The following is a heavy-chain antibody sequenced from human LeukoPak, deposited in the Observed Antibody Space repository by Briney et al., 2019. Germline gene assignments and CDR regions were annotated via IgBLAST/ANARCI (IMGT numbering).Heavy chain of an antibody. CDR2: ISGSGGNT. V-gene: IGHV3-23*01. CDR1: GFPFTTCA. CDR3: AKDVPDTALVWDY. Sequence: PGGSLGLSCAASGFPFTTCAMNGVRQAPGKGLEWVSGISGSGGNTYYADSVKGRFTISRDNSKNTVYLQMNSLRAEDTAVYYCAKDVPDTALVWDYWGRGTLVTVSS. J-gene: IGHJ4*02. D-gene: IGHD5-18*01.